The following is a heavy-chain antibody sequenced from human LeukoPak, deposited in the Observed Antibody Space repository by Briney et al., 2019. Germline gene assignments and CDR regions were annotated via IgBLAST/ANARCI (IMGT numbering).Heavy chain of an antibody. CDR2: ISGSGGST. V-gene: IGHV3-23*01. Sequence: PGGSLRLSCAASGFTFSSYAMSWVRQAPGKGLEWVSAISGSGGSTYYADSVKGRFTISRDNSKNTLYLQMNSLRAEDTAVYYCAKTDSSSGWYSVYFDYWGQGTLVTVSS. J-gene: IGHJ4*02. CDR3: AKTDSSSGWYSVYFDY. D-gene: IGHD6-19*01. CDR1: GFTFSSYA.